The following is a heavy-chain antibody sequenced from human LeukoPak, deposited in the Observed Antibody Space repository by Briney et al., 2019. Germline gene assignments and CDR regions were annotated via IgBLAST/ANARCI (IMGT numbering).Heavy chain of an antibody. V-gene: IGHV4-61*08. CDR3: ASSIVGATPFDY. CDR1: GGSVSSVGYY. Sequence: SETLSLTCTVSGGSVSSVGYYWSWIRQAPGKGLEWIGHIYYSGGTSYNPSLKSRVTISVDTSKNQFSLKLSSVTAAGTAVYYCASSIVGATPFDYWGQGTLVTVSS. CDR2: IYYSGGT. D-gene: IGHD1-26*01. J-gene: IGHJ4*02.